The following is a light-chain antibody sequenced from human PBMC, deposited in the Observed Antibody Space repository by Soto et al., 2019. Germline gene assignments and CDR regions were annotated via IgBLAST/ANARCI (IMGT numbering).Light chain of an antibody. J-gene: IGKJ2*01. Sequence: EIVLTQSPGTLSLSPGERATLSCRASQSVYSNYLAWYQQKPGQAPKLLIYGASSRATGIPNRFSGSGSGXXXXXXXXXXXXXXFAVYFCQQYGSSLRTFGQGTNLEIK. CDR3: QQYGSSLRT. CDR2: GAS. V-gene: IGKV3-20*01. CDR1: QSVYSNY.